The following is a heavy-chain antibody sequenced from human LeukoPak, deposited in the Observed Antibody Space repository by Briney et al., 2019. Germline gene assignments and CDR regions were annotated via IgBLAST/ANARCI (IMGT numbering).Heavy chain of an antibody. CDR3: ARAWKSSGYYTNTGYSDY. Sequence: PGGSLRLSCAASGFTFSDYYMSWIRHAPRKGLEWISYISSGGTTIHYADSVKGRFTISRDNAKNSLYLQMNSLRAEDTAVYYCARAWKSSGYYTNTGYSDYWGQGIQVTVSS. J-gene: IGHJ4*02. CDR1: GFTFSDYY. D-gene: IGHD3-22*01. CDR2: ISSGGTTI. V-gene: IGHV3-11*01.